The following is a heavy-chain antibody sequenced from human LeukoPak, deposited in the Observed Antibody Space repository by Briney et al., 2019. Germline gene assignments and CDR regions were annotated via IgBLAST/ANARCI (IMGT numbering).Heavy chain of an antibody. D-gene: IGHD3-9*01. V-gene: IGHV1-18*01. Sequence: EASVKVSCKASGYTFTSYGISWVRQAPGQGLXXXXXXSAYNGNTNYAQKLQGRVTMTTDTSTGTAYMELRSLRSDDTAVYYCARDPDYDILTGYPFDYWGQGTLVTVSS. J-gene: IGHJ4*02. CDR3: ARDPDYDILTGYPFDY. CDR1: GYTFTSYG. CDR2: XSAYNGNT.